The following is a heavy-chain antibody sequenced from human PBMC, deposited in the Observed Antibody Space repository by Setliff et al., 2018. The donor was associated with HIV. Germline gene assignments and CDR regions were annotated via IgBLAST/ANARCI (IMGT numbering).Heavy chain of an antibody. D-gene: IGHD4-17*01. V-gene: IGHV3-33*01. CDR2: IWYDGSNK. Sequence: GGSLRLSCAASGFTFSSYGMHWVRQAPGKGLEWVAVIWYDGSNKYYADSVKGRFTISRDNSKNTLYLQMNSLRAEDTAVYYCARDRGYGTRYSYYYRDVWGKGTTVTVSS. CDR3: ARDRGYGTRYSYYYRDV. J-gene: IGHJ6*03. CDR1: GFTFSSYG.